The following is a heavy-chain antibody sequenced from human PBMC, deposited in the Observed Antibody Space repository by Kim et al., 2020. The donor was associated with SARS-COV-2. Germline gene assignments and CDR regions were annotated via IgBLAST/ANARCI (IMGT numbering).Heavy chain of an antibody. V-gene: IGHV1-3*01. Sequence: ASVKVSCKASGYTFTSYAMHWVRQAPGQRLEWMGWINAGNGNTKYSQKFQGRVTITRDTSASTAYMELSSLRSEDTAVYYCAGSKLLWFGESKDWFDPWGQGTLVTVSS. CDR1: GYTFTSYA. CDR2: INAGNGNT. D-gene: IGHD3-10*01. J-gene: IGHJ5*02. CDR3: AGSKLLWFGESKDWFDP.